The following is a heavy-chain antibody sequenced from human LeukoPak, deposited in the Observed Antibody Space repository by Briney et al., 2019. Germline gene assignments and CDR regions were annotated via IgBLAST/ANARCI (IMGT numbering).Heavy chain of an antibody. Sequence: PSETLSLTCAVSGGSISSGGYSWSWIRQPPGKGLEWIGYIYHSGSTYYNPSLKSRVTISVDRSKNQFSLKLSSVTAADTAVYYCASTVTPDGMDFWGKGTTVTVSS. D-gene: IGHD4-17*01. CDR2: IYHSGST. CDR1: GGSISSGGYS. CDR3: ASTVTPDGMDF. J-gene: IGHJ6*04. V-gene: IGHV4-30-2*01.